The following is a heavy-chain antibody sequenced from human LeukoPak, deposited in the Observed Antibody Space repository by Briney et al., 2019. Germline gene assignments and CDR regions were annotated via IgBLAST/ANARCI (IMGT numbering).Heavy chain of an antibody. CDR1: GFTFSSYA. CDR2: ISGSGGST. CDR3: AKASSITVTTGAPDY. Sequence: GSLRPSCAASGFTFSSYAMSWVRQAPGKGLEWVSAISGSGGSTYYADSVKGRFTISRDNSKNTLYLQMNSLRAEDTAVYYCAKASSITVTTGAPDYWGQGTLVTVSS. D-gene: IGHD4-11*01. V-gene: IGHV3-23*01. J-gene: IGHJ4*02.